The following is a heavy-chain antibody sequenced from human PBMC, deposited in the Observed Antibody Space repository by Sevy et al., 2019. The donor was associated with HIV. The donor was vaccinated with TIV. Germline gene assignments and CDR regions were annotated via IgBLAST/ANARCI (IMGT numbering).Heavy chain of an antibody. D-gene: IGHD3-10*01. Sequence: GGSLRLSCAASGFSFSWYWMSWVRQTPEKGLEWVANIKQDGSEKNYVDSVKGRFTISRDNAKNSLYLQMNSLRDEDTAVYYCASKRGSRANDAFDTWGQGTMVTVSS. CDR1: GFSFSWYW. V-gene: IGHV3-7*01. CDR2: IKQDGSEK. CDR3: ASKRGSRANDAFDT. J-gene: IGHJ3*02.